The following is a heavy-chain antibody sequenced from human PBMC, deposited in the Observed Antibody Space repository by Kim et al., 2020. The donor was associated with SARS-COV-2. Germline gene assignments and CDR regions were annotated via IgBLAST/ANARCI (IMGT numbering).Heavy chain of an antibody. CDR1: GGTFSSYA. CDR3: ARSLYDSSGSAFDI. CDR2: IIPIFGTA. V-gene: IGHV1-69*13. D-gene: IGHD3-22*01. Sequence: SVKVSCKASGGTFSSYAISWVRQAPGQGLEWMGGIIPIFGTANYAQKFQGRVTITADESTSTAYMELSSLRSEDTAVYYCARSLYDSSGSAFDIWGQGTMVTVSS. J-gene: IGHJ3*02.